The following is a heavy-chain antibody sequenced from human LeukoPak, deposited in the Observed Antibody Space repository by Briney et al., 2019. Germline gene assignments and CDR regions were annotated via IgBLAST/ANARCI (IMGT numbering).Heavy chain of an antibody. CDR1: GFTFSSYA. Sequence: GASLRLSCAASGFTFSSYAMSWVRQAPGKGLDWVSAISGSGGSTYYADSVKGRFTISRDNSKNTLYLQMNSLRAEDTAVYYCAAGYSSGWYVRYFDYWGQGTLVTVSS. CDR3: AAGYSSGWYVRYFDY. CDR2: ISGSGGST. D-gene: IGHD6-19*01. J-gene: IGHJ4*02. V-gene: IGHV3-23*01.